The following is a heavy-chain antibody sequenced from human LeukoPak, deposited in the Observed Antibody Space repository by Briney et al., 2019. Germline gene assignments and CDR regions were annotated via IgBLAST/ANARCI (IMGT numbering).Heavy chain of an antibody. Sequence: GGSLRLSCAASGFTFSSYGMHWVRQAPGKGLEWVAFIRYDGSNEYYADSVKGRFTISRDNSKNTLYLQMNSLRAEDTAVYYCAKGLTGTTNYYYYYMDVWGKGTTVIVSS. D-gene: IGHD1-7*01. J-gene: IGHJ6*03. CDR2: IRYDGSNE. CDR3: AKGLTGTTNYYYYYMDV. V-gene: IGHV3-30*02. CDR1: GFTFSSYG.